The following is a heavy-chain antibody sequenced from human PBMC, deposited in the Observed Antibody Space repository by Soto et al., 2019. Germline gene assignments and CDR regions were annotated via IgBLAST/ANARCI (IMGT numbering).Heavy chain of an antibody. D-gene: IGHD5-12*01. CDR1: GGTFSNYA. CDR3: ARPVEMATISRSYLFY. Sequence: QVQLVQSGAEVKKPGSSVKVSCKASGGTFSNYAINWVRQAPGQGLEWMGGIIPLFGTANYAQKFQGRVTITAYESTSTAYLDLSRMRSEDTAVYYCARPVEMATISRSYLFYWGQGTLVTVSS. CDR2: IIPLFGTA. J-gene: IGHJ4*02. V-gene: IGHV1-69*01.